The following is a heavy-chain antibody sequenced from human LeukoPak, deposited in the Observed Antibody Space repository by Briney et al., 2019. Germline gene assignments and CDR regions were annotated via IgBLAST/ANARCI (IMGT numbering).Heavy chain of an antibody. CDR3: ARDFFYITNTTTSFDW. J-gene: IGHJ4*02. V-gene: IGHV3-7*03. Sequence: GGSLRLSCAASGFTFSNAWMSWVRQAPGEGLEWVANIKDDGSQKYYVESVEGRFTISRDNSKNSLFLQMNSLRTEDTALYYCARDFFYITNTTTSFDWWGQGTLVTVSS. D-gene: IGHD3-3*01. CDR2: IKDDGSQK. CDR1: GFTFSNAW.